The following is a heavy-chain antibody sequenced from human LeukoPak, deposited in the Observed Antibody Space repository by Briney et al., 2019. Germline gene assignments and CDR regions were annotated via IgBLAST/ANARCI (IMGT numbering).Heavy chain of an antibody. Sequence: GGSLRLSCAASGFTFSSYAMRWVRQAPGKGLEWVSAISGSGGSTYYADSVKGRFTISRDNSKNTLYLQMNSLRAEDTAVYYCAKHIFGYYYGMDVWGQGTTVTVSS. CDR1: GFTFSSYA. D-gene: IGHD3-10*02. CDR2: ISGSGGST. V-gene: IGHV3-23*01. CDR3: AKHIFGYYYGMDV. J-gene: IGHJ6*02.